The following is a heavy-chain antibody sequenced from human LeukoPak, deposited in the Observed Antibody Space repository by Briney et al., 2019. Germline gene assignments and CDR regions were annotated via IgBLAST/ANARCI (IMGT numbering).Heavy chain of an antibody. CDR1: GFTLSNYV. V-gene: IGHV3-23*01. J-gene: IGHJ4*02. D-gene: IGHD3-16*01. CDR3: AKHASRTRDFVD. CDR2: LSDGGWT. Sequence: GGSLRLSCEASGFTLSNYVMSWVRQAPGKGLEWLSTLSDGGWTYYADSVKGRFTISRDNSKNTMYLQMNSLRAEESAIYYCAKHASRTRDFVDWGQGTLVSVSS.